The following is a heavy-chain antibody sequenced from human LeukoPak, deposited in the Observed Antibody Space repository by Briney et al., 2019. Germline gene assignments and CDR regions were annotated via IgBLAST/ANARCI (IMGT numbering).Heavy chain of an antibody. Sequence: SETLSLTCTVSGGSISSYYWSWIRQPPGKGLEWIGYIYYTGNTNYNPSLKSRVTISVDTSKNQFSLNLSSVTAADTAIYYCARLGGATSPFGYWGQGTLVTVAS. CDR1: GGSISSYY. CDR2: IYYTGNT. V-gene: IGHV4-59*08. D-gene: IGHD1-26*01. CDR3: ARLGGATSPFGY. J-gene: IGHJ4*02.